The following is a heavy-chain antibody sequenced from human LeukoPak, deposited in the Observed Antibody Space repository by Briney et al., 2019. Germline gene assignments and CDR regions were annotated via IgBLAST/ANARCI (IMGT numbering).Heavy chain of an antibody. Sequence: PSETLSLTCAVSGDSISGYFWNWIRQPAGKGLEWIGRICTTGSTKYNPSLQSRITMSVDTSKDQFSLNLNSVTAADTAVYYCARGRGGDSRTFDYWGQGTLVTVSS. CDR2: ICTTGST. D-gene: IGHD2-21*01. V-gene: IGHV4-4*07. J-gene: IGHJ4*02. CDR3: ARGRGGDSRTFDY. CDR1: GDSISGYF.